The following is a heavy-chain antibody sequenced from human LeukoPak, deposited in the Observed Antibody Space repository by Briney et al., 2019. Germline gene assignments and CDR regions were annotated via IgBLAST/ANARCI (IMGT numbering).Heavy chain of an antibody. CDR2: INHSGST. CDR3: ARTADDYRSNYYYYMDV. CDR1: GGSLSGYY. J-gene: IGHJ6*03. D-gene: IGHD5-12*01. V-gene: IGHV4-34*01. Sequence: SETLSLTCAVSGGSLSGYYWSWIRQPPGKGLEWIGEINHSGSTNYNPSLKSRVTISVDTSKNQFSLKLSSVTAADTAVYYCARTADDYRSNYYYYMDVWGKGTTVTISS.